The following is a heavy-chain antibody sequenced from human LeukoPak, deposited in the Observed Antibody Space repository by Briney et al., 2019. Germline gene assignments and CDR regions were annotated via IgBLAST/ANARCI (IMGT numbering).Heavy chain of an antibody. CDR3: ARARYLNWFDP. CDR1: GFSFSGYS. J-gene: IGHJ5*02. D-gene: IGHD2/OR15-2a*01. Sequence: PGGSLRLSCAASGFSFSGYSMNWVRQAPGKGLECISYISSSSSAIYYADSVKGRFTISRDNAKNSLYLEMNSLRAEDTAVYYCARARYLNWFDPWGQGTLVTVSS. V-gene: IGHV3-48*04. CDR2: ISSSSSAI.